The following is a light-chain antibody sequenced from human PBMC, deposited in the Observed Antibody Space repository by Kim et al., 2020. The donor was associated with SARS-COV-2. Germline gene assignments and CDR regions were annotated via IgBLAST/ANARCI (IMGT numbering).Light chain of an antibody. CDR2: GAS. V-gene: IGKV3-20*01. Sequence: ETVLTQSPGTLSLSPGERATLSCRASQSVGSSYLAWYQQKPGQAPRLLIYGASSRATGIPDRFSGSGSGTDFTLTISRLEPEDFAAYYCQQYHTSPNTFGQGTKLEI. J-gene: IGKJ2*01. CDR1: QSVGSSY. CDR3: QQYHTSPNT.